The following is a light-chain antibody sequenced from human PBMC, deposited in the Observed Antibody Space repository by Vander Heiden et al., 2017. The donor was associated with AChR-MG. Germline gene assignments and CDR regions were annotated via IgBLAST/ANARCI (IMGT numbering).Light chain of an antibody. CDR2: QNS. V-gene: IGLV3-1*01. Sequence: SSELTQLPPVSVSPGQRASIPCSGDKLGDKYVCWYQQKPGQSPVLVIYQNSKRPSGIPERFSGSNSGNTATLTISGTQAMDEADYYCQAWDSNTGEFGGGTKLTVL. J-gene: IGLJ2*01. CDR3: QAWDSNTGE. CDR1: KLGDKY.